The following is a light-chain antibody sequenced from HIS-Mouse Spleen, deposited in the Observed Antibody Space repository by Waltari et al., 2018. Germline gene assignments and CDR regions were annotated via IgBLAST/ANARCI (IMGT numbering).Light chain of an antibody. CDR3: SSYAGSNNWV. J-gene: IGLJ3*02. V-gene: IGLV2-8*01. Sequence: QSALTQPPSASGSPGQSVTISCTGTSSHVGGHNYVSWYQQPPGKAPKLMIYEVSKRPSGVPDRFSGSKSGNTASLTVSGLQAEDEADYYCSSYAGSNNWVFGGGTKLTVL. CDR2: EVS. CDR1: SSHVGGHNY.